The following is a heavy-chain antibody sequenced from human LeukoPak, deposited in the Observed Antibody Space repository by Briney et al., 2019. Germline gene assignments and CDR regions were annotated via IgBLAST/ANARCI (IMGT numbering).Heavy chain of an antibody. CDR2: ISAYNGNT. V-gene: IGHV1-18*01. Sequence: ASVKVSCKASGYTFTSYGISWVRQAPGQGLEWMGWISAYNGNTNYAQKLQGRVTMTTDTSTSTAYMGLRSLRSDDTAVYYCARDREYQLLSGAFDIWGQGTMVTVSS. D-gene: IGHD2-2*01. CDR1: GYTFTSYG. CDR3: ARDREYQLLSGAFDI. J-gene: IGHJ3*02.